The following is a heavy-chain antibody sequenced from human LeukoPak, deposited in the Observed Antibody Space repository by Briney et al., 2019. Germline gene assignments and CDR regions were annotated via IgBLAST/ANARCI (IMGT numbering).Heavy chain of an antibody. V-gene: IGHV4-59*01. CDR3: ARVVTLVRGVIFVNWIDP. D-gene: IGHD3-10*01. J-gene: IGHJ5*02. Sequence: SETLSLTCTVSGPSIRSYYWRWIRQPPGKGLEWIGYSYYSGSTNYNPSLRSRVTISVDTSKNQFSLKLSSVTAADTAVYYCARVVTLVRGVIFVNWIDPWGQGTPVTVSS. CDR2: SYYSGST. CDR1: GPSIRSYY.